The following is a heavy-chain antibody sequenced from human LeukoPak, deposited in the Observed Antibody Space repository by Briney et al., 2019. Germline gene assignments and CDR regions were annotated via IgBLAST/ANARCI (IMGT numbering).Heavy chain of an antibody. CDR2: IHYTGST. D-gene: IGHD6-13*01. CDR1: GGSINSYY. Sequence: SETLSLTCTVSGGSINSYYWSWIRQPPGKGLECIGYIHYTGSTNYNPSLKSRVTISVDTSKSQFSLKLSSVTAADTAVYYCARDLYSSRTNDAFVIWGQGTMVTVSS. J-gene: IGHJ3*02. V-gene: IGHV4-59*12. CDR3: ARDLYSSRTNDAFVI.